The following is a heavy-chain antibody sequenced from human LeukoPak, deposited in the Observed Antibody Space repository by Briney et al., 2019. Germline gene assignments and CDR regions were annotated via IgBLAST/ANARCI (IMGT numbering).Heavy chain of an antibody. J-gene: IGHJ4*02. CDR2: IYYSGST. V-gene: IGHV4-30-4*08. CDR1: GGSISSGDYY. Sequence: SQTLSLTCTVSGGSISSGDYYWSWIRQPPGKGLEWIGYIYYSGSTYYNPSLKSRVTISVDTSKNQFSLKLSSVTAADTAVYYCARYGSGSYPDDYWGQGTLVTVSS. D-gene: IGHD3-10*01. CDR3: ARYGSGSYPDDY.